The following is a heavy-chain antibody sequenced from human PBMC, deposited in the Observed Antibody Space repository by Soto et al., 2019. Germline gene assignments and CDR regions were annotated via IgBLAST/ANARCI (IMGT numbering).Heavy chain of an antibody. D-gene: IGHD3-10*01. CDR2: IYYSGST. V-gene: IGHV4-59*01. Sequence: QVQLQESGPGLVKPSETLSLTCTVSGGSISSYYWSWIRQPPGKGLEWIGYIYYSGSTNYNPSLKSRVTISVDTSKNQFSLKLSSVTAADTAVYYCARTLWFGELFAFDIWGQGTMATVSS. CDR1: GGSISSYY. J-gene: IGHJ3*02. CDR3: ARTLWFGELFAFDI.